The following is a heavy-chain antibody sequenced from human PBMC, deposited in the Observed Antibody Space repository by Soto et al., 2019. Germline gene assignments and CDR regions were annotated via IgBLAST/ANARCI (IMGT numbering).Heavy chain of an antibody. CDR3: XXGGGLPRYY. CDR2: IYHSGST. Sequence: QLQLQESGSGLVKPSQTLSLTCAVSGGSISSGGYSWSWIRQPPGKGLEWIGYIYHSGSTYYNPSXXXRVXISVXRSKNQFXXXLSXVTAADTAVYYCXXGGGLPRYYWGQGTLVTVSS. CDR1: GGSISSGGYS. V-gene: IGHV4-30-2*01. J-gene: IGHJ4*02. D-gene: IGHD5-12*01.